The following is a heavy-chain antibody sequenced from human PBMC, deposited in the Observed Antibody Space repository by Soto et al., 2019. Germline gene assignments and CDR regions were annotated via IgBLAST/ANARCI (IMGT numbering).Heavy chain of an antibody. V-gene: IGHV3-15*07. CDR1: GFTFSNAW. CDR3: TTDQADYVWGSYRYYYYGMDV. Sequence: GGSLRLSCAASGFTFSNAWMNWVRQAPGKGLEWVGRIKSKTDGGTTDYAAPVKGRFTISRDDSKNTLYLQMNSLKTEDTAVYYCTTDQADYVWGSYRYYYYGMDVWGQGTTVTVSS. J-gene: IGHJ6*02. D-gene: IGHD3-16*02. CDR2: IKSKTDGGTT.